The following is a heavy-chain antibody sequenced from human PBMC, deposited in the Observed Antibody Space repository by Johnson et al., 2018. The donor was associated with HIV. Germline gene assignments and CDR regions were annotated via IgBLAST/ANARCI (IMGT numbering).Heavy chain of an antibody. D-gene: IGHD6-13*01. CDR1: GFSFSSYG. V-gene: IGHV3-33*06. CDR3: AKDWAYSSSWYDEGLAFDI. CDR2: IWYDGSNK. J-gene: IGHJ3*02. Sequence: QVQLVESGGGVVQPGRSLRLSCAASGFSFSSYGMHWVRQAPGKGLEWVANIWYDGSNKYYADSVKGRFTISRDTSKNTLYLQMNNVRAADTAVYYVAKDWAYSSSWYDEGLAFDIWGQGTMVTVSS.